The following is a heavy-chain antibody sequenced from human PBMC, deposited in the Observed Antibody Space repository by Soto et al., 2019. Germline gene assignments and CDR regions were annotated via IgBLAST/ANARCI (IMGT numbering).Heavy chain of an antibody. V-gene: IGHV1-46*01. CDR2: INPSGGST. CDR3: ASGILAGQEGFDY. CDR1: GYTFPSYY. J-gene: IGHJ4*02. D-gene: IGHD2-21*01. Sequence: ASVKVPCKASGYTFPSYYMHWVRQAPGQGLEWMGIINPSGGSTSYAQKFQGRVTMTRDTSTSTVYMELSSLRSEDTAVYYCASGILAGQEGFDYWGQGTLVTVSS.